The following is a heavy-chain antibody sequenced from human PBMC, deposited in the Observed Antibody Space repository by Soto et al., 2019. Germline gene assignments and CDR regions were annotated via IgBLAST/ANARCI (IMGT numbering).Heavy chain of an antibody. J-gene: IGHJ4*02. D-gene: IGHD1-26*01. CDR2: IYYSGST. V-gene: IGHV4-59*01. CDR3: ASSEVGATEFDY. CDR1: GGSISSYY. Sequence: PSETLSLTCTVSGGSISSYYWSWIRQPPGKGLEWIGYIYYSGSTNYNPSLKSRVTISVDTSKNQFSLKLSSVTAADTAVYYCASSEVGATEFDYWGQGTLVTVSS.